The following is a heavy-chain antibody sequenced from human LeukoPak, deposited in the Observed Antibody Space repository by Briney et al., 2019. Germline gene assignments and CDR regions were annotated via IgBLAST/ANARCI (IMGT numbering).Heavy chain of an antibody. J-gene: IGHJ4*02. D-gene: IGHD1-14*01. Sequence: PGGSLRLSCAASGFTFSSYSMNWVRQAPGKGLEWVSITYSGDTTYYAGSVKGRFIISGDDSKNTLSLQMNDLRVEDTAVYYCARERPDSRNLDSWGRGALVTVSS. CDR3: ARERPDSRNLDS. V-gene: IGHV3-66*01. CDR1: GFTFSSYS. CDR2: TYSGDTT.